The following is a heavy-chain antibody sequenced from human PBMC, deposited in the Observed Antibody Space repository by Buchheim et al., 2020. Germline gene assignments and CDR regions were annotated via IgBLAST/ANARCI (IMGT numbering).Heavy chain of an antibody. CDR2: ISRTGDGT. D-gene: IGHD1-1*01. CDR1: GFTFSIYD. V-gene: IGHV3-23*01. J-gene: IGHJ4*02. CDR3: ARSVNWNQDY. Sequence: EVQLLQSGGGLVQPGGSLRLSCAVSGFTFSIYDMTWVRQAPGKGLEWVSSISRTGDGTTYADSVKGRFTISRANSKKTPYLQMNSLRAEDTAVYYCARSVNWNQDYWGQGTL.